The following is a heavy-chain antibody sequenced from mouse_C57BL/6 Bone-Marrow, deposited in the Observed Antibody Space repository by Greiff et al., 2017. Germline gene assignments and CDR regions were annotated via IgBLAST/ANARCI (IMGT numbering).Heavy chain of an antibody. CDR2: IHPNSGST. Sequence: VQLQQSGAELVKPGASVKMSCKASGYTFTSYWMHWVKQRPGQGLEWIGMIHPNSGSTNYNEKFKSKATLTVDKSSSTAYMQLSSLTSEDSAVYYCACLLLQGMDYWGQGTSVTVSS. D-gene: IGHD1-1*01. J-gene: IGHJ4*01. CDR1: GYTFTSYW. CDR3: ACLLLQGMDY. V-gene: IGHV1-64*01.